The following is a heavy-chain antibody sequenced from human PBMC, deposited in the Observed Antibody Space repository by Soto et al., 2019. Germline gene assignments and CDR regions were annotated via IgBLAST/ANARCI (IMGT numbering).Heavy chain of an antibody. CDR1: GYSYISCG. V-gene: IGHV1-18*01. Sequence: XSLKGSCKASGYSYISCGCSWVRQAPGQGLEWMGWISAYNGNTNYEQKFQGRVTMTTDTSTSTAYMELRSLRSDDTAVYYCARDSIPYYPRGEAFDIWGQGTMVTVSS. CDR2: ISAYNGNT. J-gene: IGHJ3*02. D-gene: IGHD3-16*01. CDR3: ARDSIPYYPRGEAFDI.